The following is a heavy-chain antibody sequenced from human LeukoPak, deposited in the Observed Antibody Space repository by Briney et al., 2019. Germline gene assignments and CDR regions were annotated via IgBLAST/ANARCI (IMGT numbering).Heavy chain of an antibody. J-gene: IGHJ4*02. Sequence: GGSLRLSCEASGFSVNTNYMSWVRQAPGKGLEYVSVLYSGGNTYYADSVKGRFTISRDNSNNTVLLQMNSLTAEDTAVYFCARRFDYWGQGTLVTVSS. CDR1: GFSVNTNY. V-gene: IGHV3-53*01. CDR3: ARRFDY. CDR2: LYSGGNT.